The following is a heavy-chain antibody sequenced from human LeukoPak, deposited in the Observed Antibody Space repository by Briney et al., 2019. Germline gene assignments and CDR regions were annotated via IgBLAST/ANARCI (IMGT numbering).Heavy chain of an antibody. CDR1: GFTFSGYS. J-gene: IGHJ3*02. V-gene: IGHV3-21*01. CDR3: ARGSSSDAFDI. D-gene: IGHD6-13*01. Sequence: GGSLRLSCAASGFTFSGYSMNWVRQAPGKGLEWVSSISSSSSYIYYADSVKGRFTISRDNAKNSLYLQMNSLRAEDTAVYYCARGSSSDAFDIWGQGTMVTVSS. CDR2: ISSSSSYI.